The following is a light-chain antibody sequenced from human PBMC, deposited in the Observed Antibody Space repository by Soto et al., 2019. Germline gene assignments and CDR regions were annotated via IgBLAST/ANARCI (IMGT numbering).Light chain of an antibody. Sequence: DIQMTQSPSTLSPSVGDRVTITCRASQSISSWLAWYQQKPGKAPKLLIYDASSLESGVPSRFSGSGSGTEFTLSISSLQPDDFATYYCQQYNSYSTFGQGTKV. CDR3: QQYNSYST. V-gene: IGKV1-5*01. CDR2: DAS. CDR1: QSISSW. J-gene: IGKJ1*01.